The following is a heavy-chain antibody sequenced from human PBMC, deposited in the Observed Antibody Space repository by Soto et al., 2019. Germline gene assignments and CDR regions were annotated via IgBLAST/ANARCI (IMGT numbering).Heavy chain of an antibody. CDR3: ARTAAVYSNNMHTAEIFQR. CDR1: GGTFNSYT. D-gene: IGHD6-13*01. J-gene: IGHJ1*01. V-gene: IGHV1-69*02. CDR2: IIPILGIP. Sequence: QVPLVQSGAEVKKPGSSVKVSCQASGGTFNSYTITWVRQAPGQGLEWMGRIIPILGIPKYAKTFQGRVTITADKSTTTVYMELSSLKSEDTAVYYCARTAAVYSNNMHTAEIFQRGGQGTLVTVSS.